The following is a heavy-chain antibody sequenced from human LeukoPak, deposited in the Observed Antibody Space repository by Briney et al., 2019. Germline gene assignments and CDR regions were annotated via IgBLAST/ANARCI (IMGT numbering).Heavy chain of an antibody. D-gene: IGHD3-10*01. V-gene: IGHV3-23*01. CDR2: ISGSGGST. CDR1: GFTFSSYA. Sequence: AGGSLRLSCAASGFTFSSYAMSWVRQAPGKGLEWVSAISGSGGSTYYADSVKGRFTISRDNSKNTLYLQMNSLRAEDTAVYYCAKDAHYYGSGSYGYWGQGTLVTVSS. CDR3: AKDAHYYGSGSYGY. J-gene: IGHJ4*02.